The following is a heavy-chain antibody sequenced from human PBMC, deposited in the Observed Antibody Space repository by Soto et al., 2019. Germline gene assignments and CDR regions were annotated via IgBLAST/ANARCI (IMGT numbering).Heavy chain of an antibody. Sequence: QVQLQESGPGLVKPSQTLSLTCTVSGGSISSGGYYWSWIRQHPGKGLEWIGYIYYSGSTYYNPSLKSRVTISVDTSKNRFSLKLSSVTAADTAVYYCARDPSVAATRGYGMDVWGQGTTVTVSS. D-gene: IGHD2-15*01. V-gene: IGHV4-31*03. J-gene: IGHJ6*02. CDR2: IYYSGST. CDR3: ARDPSVAATRGYGMDV. CDR1: GGSISSGGYY.